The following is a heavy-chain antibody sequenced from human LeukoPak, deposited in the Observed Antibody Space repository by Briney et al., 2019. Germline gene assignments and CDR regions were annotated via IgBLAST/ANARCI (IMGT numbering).Heavy chain of an antibody. CDR3: ARGLKYKRQYQLLRFDP. J-gene: IGHJ5*02. CDR1: GDSISSRSYY. CDR2: IYYSGST. Sequence: SETLSLTCTVSGDSISSRSYYWGWLRQPPGKGLEWIGSIYYSGSTYYNPSLKSRVTISVNTSKNQFSLKLSSVTAADTAVYYCARGLKYKRQYQLLRFDPWGQGTLVTVSS. D-gene: IGHD2-2*01. V-gene: IGHV4-39*07.